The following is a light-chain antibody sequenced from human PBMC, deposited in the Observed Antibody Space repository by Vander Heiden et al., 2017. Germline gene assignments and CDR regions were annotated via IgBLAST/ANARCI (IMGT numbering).Light chain of an antibody. CDR3: MQPLHTPWT. V-gene: IGKV2-28*01. Sequence: EIVMTQSPLSLSVTPGEPASISCRSSQSLLYSNRNPYVDWYLQKPGKSPQLLIYLVSNRASGVPDRFSGSGSGTDFTLRISRVEAEDVGVYYCMQPLHTPWTFGQGTKVEIK. J-gene: IGKJ1*01. CDR1: QSLLYSNRNPY. CDR2: LVS.